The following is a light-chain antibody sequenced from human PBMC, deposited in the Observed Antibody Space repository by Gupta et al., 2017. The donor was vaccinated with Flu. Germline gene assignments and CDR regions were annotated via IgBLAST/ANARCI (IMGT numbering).Light chain of an antibody. J-gene: IGLJ3*02. V-gene: IGLV1-51*01. CDR1: SSNIGNNY. Sequence: QSVLTQPPSVSAAPGQTVTLSRSGSSSNIGNNYVSWYQQLPGTAPKLLIYDNNKRPSGIPDRFSGSKSGTSDTLGITGLQTGDEADYYCGTLDSCLSAGVFGGGTKLTVL. CDR3: GTLDSCLSAGV. CDR2: DNN.